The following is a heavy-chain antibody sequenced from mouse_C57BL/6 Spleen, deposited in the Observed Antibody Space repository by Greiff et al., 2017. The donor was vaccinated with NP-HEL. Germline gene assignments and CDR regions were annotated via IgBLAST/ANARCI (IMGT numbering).Heavy chain of an antibody. J-gene: IGHJ1*03. CDR3: TNYGSSLRYFDV. Sequence: EVQLQQSGAELVRPGASVKLSCTASGFNIKDDYMHWVKQRPEQGLEWIGWIDPENGDTEYASKFQGKATITADTSSNTAYLQLSSLTSEDTAVYYCTNYGSSLRYFDVWGTGTTVTVSS. CDR2: IDPENGDT. V-gene: IGHV14-4*01. CDR1: GFNIKDDY. D-gene: IGHD1-1*01.